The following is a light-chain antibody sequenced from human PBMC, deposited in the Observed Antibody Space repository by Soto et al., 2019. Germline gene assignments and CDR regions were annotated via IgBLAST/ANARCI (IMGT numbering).Light chain of an antibody. CDR2: DAY. CDR3: KQYDNSFN. Sequence: EVVLTHSPATLSLSPVERATLSCRASQSVRTYLAWYQQKPGQAPRLLIYDAYNRATGIPDRFSGSGSGTDFTLTISRLEPEYFAVYYCKQYDNSFNCGGGTKVDIK. CDR1: QSVRTY. V-gene: IGKV3-11*01. J-gene: IGKJ4*01.